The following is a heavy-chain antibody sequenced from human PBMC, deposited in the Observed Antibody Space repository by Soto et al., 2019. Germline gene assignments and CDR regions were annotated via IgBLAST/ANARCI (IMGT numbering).Heavy chain of an antibody. CDR3: ARDRSTYGGGGTGEVKENWFDP. D-gene: IGHD2-8*01. V-gene: IGHV4-59*01. Sequence: PSETLSLTCSVSGGSISRYYWSWIRQPPGKGLEWIGYAYYSGDTGYNPSLQSRVTMAVDTSKNQVSLKLTSVTAADTAVYYCARDRSTYGGGGTGEVKENWFDPWGQGALVPVSS. J-gene: IGHJ5*02. CDR1: GGSISRYY. CDR2: AYYSGDT.